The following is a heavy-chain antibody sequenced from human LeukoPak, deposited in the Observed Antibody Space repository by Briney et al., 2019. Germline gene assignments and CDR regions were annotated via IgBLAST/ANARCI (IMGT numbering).Heavy chain of an antibody. V-gene: IGHV3-7*05. J-gene: IGHJ4*02. CDR3: ARDNLFSPAYLHNTITMVRGAYFDY. Sequence: GGSLRLSCAASGFTFSSYWMGWVRQAPGKGLEWVADIKQGGSEKYYVDSVKGRFTISRDNAKNSLYLQMNSLRAEDTAVYYYARDNLFSPAYLHNTITMVRGAYFDYWGQGTLVTVSS. CDR2: IKQGGSEK. CDR1: GFTFSSYW. D-gene: IGHD3-10*01.